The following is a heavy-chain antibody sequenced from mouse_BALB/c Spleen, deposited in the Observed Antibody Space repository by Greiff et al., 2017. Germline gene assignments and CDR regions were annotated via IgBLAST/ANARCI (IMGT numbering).Heavy chain of an antibody. CDR2: IDPENGNT. D-gene: IGHD2-2*01. Sequence: VQLQQSGAELVRPGALVKLSCKASGFNIKDYYMHWVKQRPEQGLEWIGWIDPENGNTIYDPKFQGKASITADTSSTTAYLQLSSLTSEDTAVYYCARNGYDRAWFAYWGQGTLVTVSA. CDR3: ARNGYDRAWFAY. J-gene: IGHJ3*01. V-gene: IGHV14-1*02. CDR1: GFNIKDYY.